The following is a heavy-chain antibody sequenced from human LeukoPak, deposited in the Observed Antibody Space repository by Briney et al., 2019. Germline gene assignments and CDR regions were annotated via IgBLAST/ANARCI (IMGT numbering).Heavy chain of an antibody. Sequence: KASETLSLTCTVSGVSISGSYWSWIRQLPGKELEWIGYIYYSGTTNYNPSLKSRVTISVDTPRNQFSLKLSSVTAADTAVYYCARKTTGTMSPYFDYWGQGTLVTVSS. J-gene: IGHJ4*02. CDR3: ARKTTGTMSPYFDY. D-gene: IGHD1-1*01. CDR2: IYYSGTT. CDR1: GVSISGSY. V-gene: IGHV4-59*01.